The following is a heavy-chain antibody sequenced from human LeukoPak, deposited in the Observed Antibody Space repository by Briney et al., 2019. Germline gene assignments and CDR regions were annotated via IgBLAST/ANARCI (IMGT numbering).Heavy chain of an antibody. CDR3: ARSYRYSSSWRHFDY. Sequence: PSEALSLTCTVSVGSISSYYWSWIRPPPGKGLEWSGYIYYSGRTNYNTSLKSRVTISVDSSKNQFSLKLSSVTAADTAVYYCARSYRYSSSWRHFDYWGQGTLVTVSS. V-gene: IGHV4-59*01. J-gene: IGHJ4*02. CDR2: IYYSGRT. D-gene: IGHD6-13*01. CDR1: VGSISSYY.